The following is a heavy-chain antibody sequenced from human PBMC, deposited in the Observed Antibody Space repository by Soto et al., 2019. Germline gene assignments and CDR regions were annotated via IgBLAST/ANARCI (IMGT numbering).Heavy chain of an antibody. D-gene: IGHD3-22*01. V-gene: IGHV3-23*01. CDR3: AKDHIAMVRDYYDSSGSPYYYGMDV. J-gene: IGHJ6*02. CDR2: ISGSGGST. CDR1: GFTFSSYA. Sequence: EVQLLESGGGLVQPGGSLRLSCAASGFTFSSYAMSWVRQAPGKGLEWVSAISGSGGSTYYADAVKGRFTISRDNSKNTLYLQMNSLRAEDTAVYYCAKDHIAMVRDYYDSSGSPYYYGMDVWGQGTTVTVSS.